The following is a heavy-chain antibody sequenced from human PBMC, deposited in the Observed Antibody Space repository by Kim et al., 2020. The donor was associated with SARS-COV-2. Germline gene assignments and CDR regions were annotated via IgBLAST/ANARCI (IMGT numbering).Heavy chain of an antibody. J-gene: IGHJ5*02. CDR2: INAGNGNT. CDR1: GYTFTSYA. V-gene: IGHV1-3*01. D-gene: IGHD3-3*01. CDR3: ARDHQSSNYDFWSGYEVDWFDP. Sequence: ASVKVSCKASGYTFTSYAMHWVRQAPGQRLEWMGWINAGNGNTKYSQKFQGRVTITRDTSASTAYMELSSLRSEDTAVYYCARDHQSSNYDFWSGYEVDWFDPWGQGTLVTVSS.